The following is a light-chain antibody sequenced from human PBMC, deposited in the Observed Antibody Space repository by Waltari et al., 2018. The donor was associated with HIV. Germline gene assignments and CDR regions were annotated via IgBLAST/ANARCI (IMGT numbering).Light chain of an antibody. Sequence: DIVMTQSPDSLAVSLGERATINCKSSQSVFYNSKNKNYLAWYQHKPGQPPKLLINWASTRKSGVPDRFSGSGSGTDFILTINSLQPEDVAVYYCQQYYNLHTFGPGTKVEIK. CDR3: QQYYNLHT. CDR2: WAS. V-gene: IGKV4-1*01. J-gene: IGKJ3*01. CDR1: QSVFYNSKNKNY.